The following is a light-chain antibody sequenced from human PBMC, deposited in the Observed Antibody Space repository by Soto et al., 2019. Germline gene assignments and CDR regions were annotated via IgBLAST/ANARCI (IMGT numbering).Light chain of an antibody. CDR2: GAS. CDR3: QQYATSPWT. J-gene: IGKJ1*01. Sequence: EIVLTQSPGTLSLSPGERATLSCRASQSVSNNYLAWYQQKPGQAPRLLIYGASNRATGIPDRFSGSGSGTEFTLTISRLEPEDFAVFYCQQYATSPWTFGQGTKVDIK. V-gene: IGKV3-20*01. CDR1: QSVSNNY.